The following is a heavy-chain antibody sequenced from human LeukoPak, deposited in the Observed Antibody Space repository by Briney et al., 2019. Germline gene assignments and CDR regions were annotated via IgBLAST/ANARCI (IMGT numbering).Heavy chain of an antibody. Sequence: SETLSLTCTVSGGSISSSSYYWGWIRQPPGKGLEWIGSIYYSGSTYYNPSLKSRVTIPVDTSKNQFSLKLSSVTAADTAVYYCARVTVDLYYYYYYMDVWGKGTTVTVS. V-gene: IGHV4-39*07. CDR3: ARVTVDLYYYYYYMDV. CDR1: GGSISSSSYY. CDR2: IYYSGST. J-gene: IGHJ6*03. D-gene: IGHD5-12*01.